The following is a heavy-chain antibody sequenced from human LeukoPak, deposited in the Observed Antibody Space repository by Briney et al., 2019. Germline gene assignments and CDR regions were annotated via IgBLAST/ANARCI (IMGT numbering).Heavy chain of an antibody. Sequence: SETLSLTCTVSGGSISGYYWSWIRQPPGKGLEWIGYIYYSGSTNYNPSLKSRVTISVDTSKNQFSLKLSSVTAADTAVYYCARYGSGGSGSYYLRWFDPWGQGTLVTVSS. CDR1: GGSISGYY. D-gene: IGHD3-10*01. CDR2: IYYSGST. CDR3: ARYGSGGSGSYYLRWFDP. V-gene: IGHV4-59*01. J-gene: IGHJ5*02.